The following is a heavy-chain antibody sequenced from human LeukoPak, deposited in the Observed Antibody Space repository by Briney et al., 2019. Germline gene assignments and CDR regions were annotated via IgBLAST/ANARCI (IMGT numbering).Heavy chain of an antibody. J-gene: IGHJ4*02. V-gene: IGHV1-69*04. CDR1: GGTFSSYA. CDR3: ARIAVAGTSAPPLDY. Sequence: SVKVSCKASGGTFSSYAISWVRQAPGQGLEWMGRIIPILGIANYAQKFQGRVTITADKSTSTAYMELSSLRSEDTAVYYCARIAVAGTSAPPLDYWGQGTLVTVSS. CDR2: IIPILGIA. D-gene: IGHD6-19*01.